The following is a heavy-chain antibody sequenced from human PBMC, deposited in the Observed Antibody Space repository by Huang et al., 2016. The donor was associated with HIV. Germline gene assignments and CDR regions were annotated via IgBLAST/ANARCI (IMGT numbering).Heavy chain of an antibody. CDR1: GYTFTDSN. D-gene: IGHD6-6*01. CDR3: ARDWSFGSSTSPAD. CDR2: INPKRGGT. V-gene: IGHV1-2*02. Sequence: QVQLVQSGAEVKNPGASVRVSCKASGYTFTDSNIHWVRQAPGQGLEWVGWINPKRGGTIYAQGFQGRVTMTRDTTISTVHMDLRRIQSDDTAVYFCARDWSFGSSTSPADWGQGTLVTVSS. J-gene: IGHJ4*02.